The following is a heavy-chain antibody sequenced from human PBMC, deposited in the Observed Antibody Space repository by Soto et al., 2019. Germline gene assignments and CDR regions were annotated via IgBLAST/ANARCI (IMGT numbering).Heavy chain of an antibody. CDR3: ARGESGSYYVGAFDI. V-gene: IGHV6-1*01. D-gene: IGHD1-26*01. Sequence: SQTLSLTCAISGDSVSSISATWNWIRQSPSRGLEWLGRTYYRSKWNNDYALSVNSRIRINPVTSKNQFSLQLNSVTPADTAVYFCARGESGSYYVGAFDIWGRETMVTVSS. J-gene: IGHJ3*02. CDR2: TYYRSKWNN. CDR1: GDSVSSISAT.